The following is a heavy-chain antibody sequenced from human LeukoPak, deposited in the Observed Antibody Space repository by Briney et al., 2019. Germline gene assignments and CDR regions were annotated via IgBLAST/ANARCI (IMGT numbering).Heavy chain of an antibody. CDR2: IYYSGST. CDR3: ARGTMVRGVILNYYYYGMDV. D-gene: IGHD3-10*01. V-gene: IGHV4-59*01. Sequence: SETLSLTCTVSGGSISSYYWSWIRQPPGKGLEGIGYIYYSGSTNYNPSLKSRVTISVDTSKNQFSLKLSSVTAADTAVYYCARGTMVRGVILNYYYYGMDVWGKGTTVTVSS. J-gene: IGHJ6*04. CDR1: GGSISSYY.